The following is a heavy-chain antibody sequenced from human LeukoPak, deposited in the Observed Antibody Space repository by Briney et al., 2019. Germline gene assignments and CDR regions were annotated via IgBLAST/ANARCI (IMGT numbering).Heavy chain of an antibody. D-gene: IGHD6-13*01. Sequence: GASVKVSCKASGYNFTKYAIYWVRQAPGQGLEWMGGIIPIFGTANYAQKFQGRVTITTDESTSTAYMELSSLRSEDTAVYYCARAAGSSWYYYYMDVWGKGTTVTVSS. J-gene: IGHJ6*03. V-gene: IGHV1-69*05. CDR1: GYNFTKYA. CDR2: IIPIFGTA. CDR3: ARAAGSSWYYYYMDV.